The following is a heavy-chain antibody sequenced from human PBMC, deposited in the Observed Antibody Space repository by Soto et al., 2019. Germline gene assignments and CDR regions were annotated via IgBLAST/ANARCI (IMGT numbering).Heavy chain of an antibody. V-gene: IGHV1-8*01. D-gene: IGHD2-15*01. Sequence: QVQLVQSGAEVKKPGASVKVSCKASGYTFTTYDINWVRQATGQGPEYMGWINPNSGKIGSVQKFQGRVTMTSNTSTSTAYMELSRLRLEYTAVYYCERGIPGYCGGATCYSGCLDPWGQGTLVTVSS. CDR3: ERGIPGYCGGATCYSGCLDP. J-gene: IGHJ5*02. CDR1: GYTFTTYD. CDR2: INPNSGKI.